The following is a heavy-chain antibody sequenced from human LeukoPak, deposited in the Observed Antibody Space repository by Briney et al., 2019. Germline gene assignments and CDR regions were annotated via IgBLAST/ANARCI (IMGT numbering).Heavy chain of an antibody. Sequence: GGSLRLSCAASGFTFSSYWMHWVRQAPGKGLVWVSRINTDGSSTSYADSVKGRFTISRDNAKNSLYLQMNSLRAEDTAVYCCARDLGAERFGEYFDLWGRGTLVTVSS. CDR2: INTDGSST. CDR1: GFTFSSYW. V-gene: IGHV3-74*01. J-gene: IGHJ2*01. D-gene: IGHD3-10*01. CDR3: ARDLGAERFGEYFDL.